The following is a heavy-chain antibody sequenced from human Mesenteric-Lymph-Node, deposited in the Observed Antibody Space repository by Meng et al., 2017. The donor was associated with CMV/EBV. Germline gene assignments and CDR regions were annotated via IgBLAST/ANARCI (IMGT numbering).Heavy chain of an antibody. J-gene: IGHJ6*02. CDR1: GFTFSDYT. CDR2: ISSSSSYI. D-gene: IGHD2-15*01. Sequence: GGSLRLSCAASGFTFSDYTLNWVRQAPGKGLEWVSSISSSSSYIYYADSVKGRFTISRDNAKNSLYLQMNSLRAEDTAVYYCARAVAPAGGDYYGMDVWGQGTTVTVSS. CDR3: ARAVAPAGGDYYGMDV. V-gene: IGHV3-21*01.